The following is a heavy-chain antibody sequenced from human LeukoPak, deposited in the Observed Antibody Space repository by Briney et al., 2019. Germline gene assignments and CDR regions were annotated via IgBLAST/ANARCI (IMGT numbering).Heavy chain of an antibody. CDR2: IYYSGST. CDR1: GGSISSSSYY. CDR3: ARTRYYYNSRSYGAPYYFDY. V-gene: IGHV4-39*01. D-gene: IGHD3-10*01. Sequence: SETLSLTCTVSGGSISSSSYYWGWIRQPPGKGLEWIGTIYYSGSTYYNPSLKSRVTISVDTSKNQFSLKLSSVTAADTAVYYCARTRYYYNSRSYGAPYYFDYWGQGTLVTVSS. J-gene: IGHJ4*02.